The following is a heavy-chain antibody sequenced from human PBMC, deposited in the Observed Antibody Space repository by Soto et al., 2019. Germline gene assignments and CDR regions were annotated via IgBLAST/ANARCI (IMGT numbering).Heavy chain of an antibody. CDR3: ARDLREQQLAPHINYYYYYGMDV. J-gene: IGHJ6*02. V-gene: IGHV3-23*01. CDR2: ISGSGGST. D-gene: IGHD6-13*01. CDR1: GFTFSTYA. Sequence: PGGSLRLSCVVSGFTFSTYAMNWVRRPPGKGLEWVSAISGSGGSTYYVDSVKGRFTISRDNSQNTLYLQMNSLRAEDTAVYYCARDLREQQLAPHINYYYYYGMDVWGQGTTVTVSS.